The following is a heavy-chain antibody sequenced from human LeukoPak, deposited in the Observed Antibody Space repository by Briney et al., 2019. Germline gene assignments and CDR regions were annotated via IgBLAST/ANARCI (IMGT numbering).Heavy chain of an antibody. D-gene: IGHD3-10*01. CDR2: GNDGGGT. CDR1: GGSLNGYY. CDR3: AREKSFTFGEFHLDY. Sequence: SETLSLTCAVYGGSLNGYYWSWIRQPPGKGLEWIGEGNDGGGTKYNPSLKSRVTISVDKSKNQFSLKLSSVTAADTAVYYCAREKSFTFGEFHLDYWGQGTLVTVSS. J-gene: IGHJ4*02. V-gene: IGHV4-34*01.